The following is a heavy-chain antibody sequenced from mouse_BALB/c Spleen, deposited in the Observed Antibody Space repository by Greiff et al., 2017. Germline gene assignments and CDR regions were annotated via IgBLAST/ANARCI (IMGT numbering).Heavy chain of an antibody. Sequence: EVQLVESGAELVKPGASVKLSCTASGFNIKDTYMHWVKQRPEQGLEWIGRIDPANGNTKYDPKFQGKATITADTSSNTAYLQLSSLTSEDTAVYYCASSPDSYFDYWGQGTTLTVSS. J-gene: IGHJ2*01. CDR1: GFNIKDTY. CDR2: IDPANGNT. CDR3: ASSPDSYFDY. V-gene: IGHV14-3*02.